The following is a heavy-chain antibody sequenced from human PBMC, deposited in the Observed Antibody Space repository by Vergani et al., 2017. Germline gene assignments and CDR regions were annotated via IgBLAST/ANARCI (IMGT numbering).Heavy chain of an antibody. CDR2: VDPEDGET. V-gene: IGHV1-69-2*01. D-gene: IGHD4-17*01. J-gene: IGHJ6*02. Sequence: EVQLVQSGAEVKKPGATMKISCKVSGYTFTDHYMHWVKQAPGTGLEWMGLVDPEDGETIYAEKFKGRVTIAADTSTDTAHLELSSLRSEDTAVYYCATPHTVTTGGMEVWGQGTTVIVSS. CDR1: GYTFTDHY. CDR3: ATPHTVTTGGMEV.